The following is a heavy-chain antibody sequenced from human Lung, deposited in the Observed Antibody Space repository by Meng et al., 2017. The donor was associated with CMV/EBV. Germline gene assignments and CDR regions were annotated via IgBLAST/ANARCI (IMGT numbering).Heavy chain of an antibody. CDR2: ITPIVAIP. CDR3: ATSQCSRENCRDAYNRFDS. D-gene: IGHD2-2*01. Sequence: SXXVSXKASGGTFISYTISWVRQAPGQGLEGMGRITPIVAIPRYAQKFQDRVTITADKFTSTTYMDLSSLRIEDTAVYYCATSQCSRENCRDAYNRFDSXGQGXLVTVSS. V-gene: IGHV1-69*02. J-gene: IGHJ5*01. CDR1: GGTFISYT.